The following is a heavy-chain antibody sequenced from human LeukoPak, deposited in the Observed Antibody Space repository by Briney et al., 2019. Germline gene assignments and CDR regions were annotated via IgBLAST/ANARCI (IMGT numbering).Heavy chain of an antibody. CDR3: TRVTDFWSGYADY. V-gene: IGHV3-73*01. D-gene: IGHD3-3*01. CDR2: IRSKANGYAT. J-gene: IGHJ4*02. CDR1: GFTFSGSA. Sequence: GGSLRLSCAASGFTFSGSAMHWVRQASGKGLEWVGRIRSKANGYATAYAASVKGRFTISRDDPKNTAYLQMNSLKTEDTAVYYCTRVTDFWSGYADYWGQGTLVTVSS.